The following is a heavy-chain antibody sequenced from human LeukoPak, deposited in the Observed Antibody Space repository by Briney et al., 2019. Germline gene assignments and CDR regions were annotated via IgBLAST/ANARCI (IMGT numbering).Heavy chain of an antibody. D-gene: IGHD4-23*01. J-gene: IGHJ4*02. Sequence: GGSLRLSCAASGFTFSSYWMHWVRQLPGKGLVWVSRINSDVTSTSYVDSVKGRFTISRDNAKNTLYLQMNSLRAEDTAVYYCAKFSPYGGNSYWGQGTLVTVSS. V-gene: IGHV3-74*01. CDR3: AKFSPYGGNSY. CDR2: INSDVTST. CDR1: GFTFSSYW.